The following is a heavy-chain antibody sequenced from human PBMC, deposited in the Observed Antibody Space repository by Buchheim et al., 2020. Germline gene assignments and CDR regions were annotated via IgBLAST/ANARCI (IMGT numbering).Heavy chain of an antibody. CDR3: ARDLLYCSGGSCYSRYYYGMDV. V-gene: IGHV3-7*01. D-gene: IGHD2-15*01. CDR1: GFTFSSYW. Sequence: EVQLVESGGGLVQPGGSLRLSCAASGFTFSSYWMSWVRQAPGKGLEWVANIKQDGSEKYYVDSVKGRFTISRDNAKNSLYLQMNSLRAEDTAVYYCARDLLYCSGGSCYSRYYYGMDVWGQGTT. J-gene: IGHJ6*02. CDR2: IKQDGSEK.